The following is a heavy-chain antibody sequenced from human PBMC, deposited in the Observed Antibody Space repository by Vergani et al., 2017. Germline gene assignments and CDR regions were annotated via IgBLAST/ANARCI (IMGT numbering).Heavy chain of an antibody. CDR1: GFTFSSYG. CDR3: ARDPLYYYDSSGYYGEPFDY. J-gene: IGHJ4*02. Sequence: QVQLVESGGGVVQPGRSLRLSCAASGFTFSSYGMHWVRQAPGKGLEWVAVIWYDGSNKYYADSVKGRFTISSDNSKNTLYLQMNSLRAEDTAVYYCARDPLYYYDSSGYYGEPFDYWGQGTLVTVSS. V-gene: IGHV3-33*01. D-gene: IGHD3-22*01. CDR2: IWYDGSNK.